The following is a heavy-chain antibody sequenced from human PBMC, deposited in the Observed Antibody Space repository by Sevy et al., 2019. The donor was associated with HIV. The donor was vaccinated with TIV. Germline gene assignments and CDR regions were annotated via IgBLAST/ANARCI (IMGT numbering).Heavy chain of an antibody. V-gene: IGHV1-18*01. CDR2: ISAYNGNT. D-gene: IGHD2-2*01. CDR1: GYTFTSYG. J-gene: IGHJ5*02. Sequence: ASVKVSCMASGYTFTSYGISWVRQAPGQGLEWMGWISAYNGNTNYAQKLQGRVTMTTDTSTSAAYMELRSLGSDDTAVYYCARVPHIVVVPAAIHPFDPWGQGTLVTVSS. CDR3: ARVPHIVVVPAAIHPFDP.